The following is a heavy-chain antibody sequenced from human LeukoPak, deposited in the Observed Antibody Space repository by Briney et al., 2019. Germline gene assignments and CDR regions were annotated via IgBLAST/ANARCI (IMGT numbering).Heavy chain of an antibody. CDR1: GYTCTAYY. J-gene: IGHJ4*02. CDR2: INPNSGGT. Sequence: ASVKVSCKTSGYTCTAYYMHWVRQAPGQGLEWMGWINPNSGGTSYAQKFQGRVTLTRDTSISTAYMELIRLTSDDTAVYYCARVTTIAVAGVVPDYFGYWGRGTLVTVSS. V-gene: IGHV1-2*02. CDR3: ARVTTIAVAGVVPDYFGY. D-gene: IGHD6-19*01.